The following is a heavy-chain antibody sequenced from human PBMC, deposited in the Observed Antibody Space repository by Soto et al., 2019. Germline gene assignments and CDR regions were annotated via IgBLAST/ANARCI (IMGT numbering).Heavy chain of an antibody. CDR1: GGSISSYD. J-gene: IGHJ4*02. Sequence: SESLSLTCTVCGGSISSYDGGWIRQPPGKGLEWIGYIYYSGSTNYNPSLKSRVTISVDTSKNQFSLKLSSVTAADTAVYYCAREGPNPSGYYDYWGQGTLVTVSS. D-gene: IGHD3-22*01. CDR3: AREGPNPSGYYDY. V-gene: IGHV4-59*01. CDR2: IYYSGST.